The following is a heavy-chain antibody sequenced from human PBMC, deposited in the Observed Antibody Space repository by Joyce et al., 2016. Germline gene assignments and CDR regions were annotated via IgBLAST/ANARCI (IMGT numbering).Heavy chain of an antibody. D-gene: IGHD3-3*01. CDR1: GFIFRDFR. Sequence: EVQLVETGGALVQPGGSLGLSCEGSGFIFRDFRLHWVRQGPGKSPVWIAYINKDGSSTLYAESVKGRFSVSRDNTKNMLFLEMKSLRAEDTAVYYCSRDDDDPFDYWGRGTLVTVAS. J-gene: IGHJ4*02. CDR3: SRDDDDPFDY. CDR2: INKDGSST. V-gene: IGHV3-74*01.